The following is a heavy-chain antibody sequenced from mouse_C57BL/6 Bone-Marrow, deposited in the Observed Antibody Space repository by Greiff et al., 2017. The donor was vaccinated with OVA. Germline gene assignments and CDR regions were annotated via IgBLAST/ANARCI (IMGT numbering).Heavy chain of an antibody. CDR3: VRRSLSNFYAMDY. J-gene: IGHJ4*01. CDR1: GFSFNTYA. CDR2: IRSKSNNYAT. Sequence: EVQVVESGGGLVQPKGSLKLSCAASGFSFNTYAMNWVRQAPGKGLEWVARIRSKSNNYATYYADSVKDRFTISRDDSESMLYLQMNNLKTEDTAMYYCVRRSLSNFYAMDYWGQGTSVTVSS. D-gene: IGHD2-5*01. V-gene: IGHV10-1*01.